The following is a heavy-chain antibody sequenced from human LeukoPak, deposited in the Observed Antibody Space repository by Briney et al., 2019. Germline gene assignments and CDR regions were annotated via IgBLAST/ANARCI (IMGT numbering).Heavy chain of an antibody. V-gene: IGHV4-61*02. CDR1: GGSISTGSYY. J-gene: IGHJ4*02. Sequence: PSQTLSLTCVVSGGSISTGSYYWSWFRQPAGKGVEWIGRFFTSGRINYKFSLKSRLTLSVDTSKNQFSLNLTSVTAADTAVYFCARSAYCGGACYAEYYFDSWGPGTLVTVSS. D-gene: IGHD2-21*02. CDR2: FFTSGRI. CDR3: ARSAYCGGACYAEYYFDS.